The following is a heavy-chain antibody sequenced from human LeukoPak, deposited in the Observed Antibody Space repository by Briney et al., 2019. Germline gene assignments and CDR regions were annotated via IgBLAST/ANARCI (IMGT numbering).Heavy chain of an antibody. CDR3: ARHSMYNGSSIDY. CDR1: GGSFSGYY. V-gene: IGHV4-34*01. D-gene: IGHD1-26*01. Sequence: SETLPLTCAVYGGSFSGYYWSWIRQPPGKGLEWIGEINHSGSTNYNPSLKSRVTISVDTSKNQFSLKLRSVTAADTAVYYCARHSMYNGSSIDYWGQGTMVTVSS. CDR2: INHSGST. J-gene: IGHJ4*02.